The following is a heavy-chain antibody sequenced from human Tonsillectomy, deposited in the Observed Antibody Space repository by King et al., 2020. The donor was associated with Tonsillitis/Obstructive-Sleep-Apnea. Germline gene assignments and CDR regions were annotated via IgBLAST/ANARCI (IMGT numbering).Heavy chain of an antibody. Sequence: VQLVESGAEVKNPGASVKVSCEASGYTFTSYGINWVRQAPGQGLEWMGWISAYSGNTNYAQKLQGRVSMTTDTSTNTAYMDLRSLRYDDTAVYYCARADPISAAGTFDPWGQGTLVTVSS. V-gene: IGHV1-18*01. CDR2: ISAYSGNT. J-gene: IGHJ5*02. CDR3: ARADPISAAGTFDP. CDR1: GYTFTSYG. D-gene: IGHD6-13*01.